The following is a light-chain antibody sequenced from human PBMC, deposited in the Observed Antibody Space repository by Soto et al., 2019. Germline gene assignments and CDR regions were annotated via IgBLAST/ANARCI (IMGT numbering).Light chain of an antibody. CDR2: EVS. J-gene: IGLJ2*01. CDR3: CSYAGGSTVV. Sequence: QSALTQPASVSGSPGQSITISCTGTSSNVGSYNLVSWYRQHPGEAPKLMIYEVSKRPSGVSNHFSGSKSGNTASLTISGRQGEDEADYYCCSYAGGSTVVFGGGTKLTVL. V-gene: IGLV2-23*02. CDR1: SSNVGSYNL.